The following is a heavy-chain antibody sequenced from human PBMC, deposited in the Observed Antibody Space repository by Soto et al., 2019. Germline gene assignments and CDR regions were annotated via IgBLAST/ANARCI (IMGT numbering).Heavy chain of an antibody. V-gene: IGHV3-23*01. CDR2: ISGSGRGSRP. Sequence: GSLTLSCVESGFNFSNYAVAWVRQAPGKGLEWVSSISGSGRGSRPYYADSVQGRSTISRDHSKNIVSLQMDSLRVDDTAVYYCTRERSLVSFLFDYWGPGTLVTVPQ. CDR3: TRERSLVSFLFDY. D-gene: IGHD3-16*01. CDR1: GFNFSNYA. J-gene: IGHJ4*02.